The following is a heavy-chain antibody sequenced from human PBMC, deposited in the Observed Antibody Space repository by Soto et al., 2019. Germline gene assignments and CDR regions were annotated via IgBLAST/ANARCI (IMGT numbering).Heavy chain of an antibody. J-gene: IGHJ4*02. CDR2: IIPIFGRP. CDR3: ARAPYEDYAVPEPNYFDS. V-gene: IGHV1-69*01. Sequence: QVQLVQSGTEVKKPGSSVKVSCKASAGTFSTLAVSWVRQAPGQGLEWMGGIIPIFGRPVYAQKCQGRVTITADESTSIVYMELGSLSSEDTAVYYCARAPYEDYAVPEPNYFDSWGQGTLVTVSS. CDR1: AGTFSTLA. D-gene: IGHD4-17*01.